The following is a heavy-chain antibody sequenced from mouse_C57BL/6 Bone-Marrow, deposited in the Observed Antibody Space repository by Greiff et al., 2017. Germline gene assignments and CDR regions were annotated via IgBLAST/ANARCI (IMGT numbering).Heavy chain of an antibody. CDR2: IYPGGGYT. V-gene: IGHV1-63*01. CDR3: ARWDYGTWGAMDY. Sequence: VKLQESGAELVRPGTSVKMSCKASGYTFTNYWIGWAKQRPGHGLEWIGDIYPGGGYTNYNEKFKGKATLTADKSSSTAYMQFSSLTSEDSAIYYCARWDYGTWGAMDYWGQGTSVTVSS. D-gene: IGHD2-1*01. J-gene: IGHJ4*01. CDR1: GYTFTNYW.